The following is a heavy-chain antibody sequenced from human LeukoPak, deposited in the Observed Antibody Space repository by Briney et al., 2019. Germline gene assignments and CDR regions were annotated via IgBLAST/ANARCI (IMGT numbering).Heavy chain of an antibody. Sequence: ASVKVSCKASGYTFTSYGISWVRQAPGQGLEWMGWISAYNGNTNYAQKFQGRVTMTRDTSISTAYMELSRLRSDDTAVYYCARDQLGIGNYYYYYMDVWGKGTTVTVSS. V-gene: IGHV1-18*01. CDR1: GYTFTSYG. CDR2: ISAYNGNT. J-gene: IGHJ6*03. CDR3: ARDQLGIGNYYYYYMDV. D-gene: IGHD7-27*01.